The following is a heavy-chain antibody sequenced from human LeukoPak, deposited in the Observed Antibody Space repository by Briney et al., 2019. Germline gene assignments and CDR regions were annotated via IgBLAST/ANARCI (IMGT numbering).Heavy chain of an antibody. V-gene: IGHV3-30*18. CDR1: GFIFSSYG. CDR2: ISYDGSFK. Sequence: GGSLRLSCAASGFIFSSYGMHWVRQAPGKGLEWVAIISYDGSFKNYADSVKGRFTISRDNSKNTLYLQMNRLRAEDTAVYYCAKHKAGWTHAPCDSWGQGTLVTVSS. D-gene: IGHD6-19*01. CDR3: AKHKAGWTHAPCDS. J-gene: IGHJ4*02.